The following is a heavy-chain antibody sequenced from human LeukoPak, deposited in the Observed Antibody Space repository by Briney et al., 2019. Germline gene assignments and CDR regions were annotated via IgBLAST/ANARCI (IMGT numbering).Heavy chain of an antibody. D-gene: IGHD6-19*01. V-gene: IGHV3-23*01. CDR1: GFTFSSSA. CDR2: VTGNGGIT. J-gene: IGHJ6*02. CDR3: TTDLGYSSGWHYYYYYGMDV. Sequence: GGSLRLSCAASGFTFSSSAMSWVRQAPGKGLEWVSAVTGNGGITYYADSVKGRFTISRDNSKSTLYLQMNSLKTEDTAVYYCTTDLGYSSGWHYYYYYGMDVWGQGTTVTVSS.